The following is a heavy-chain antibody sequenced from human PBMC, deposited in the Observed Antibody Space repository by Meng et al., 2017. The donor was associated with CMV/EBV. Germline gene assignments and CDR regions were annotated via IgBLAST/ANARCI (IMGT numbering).Heavy chain of an antibody. CDR3: ASRKQQLHYLDV. V-gene: IGHV3-30*04. D-gene: IGHD6-13*01. CDR1: GFTFSSYA. CDR2: ISYNGRNK. Sequence: GRSLRLSCAASGFTFSSYAMYWVRQAPGKGLEWVAVISYNGRNKYYADSVKGRFTISRDNSKNTLYLQMNSLRAEDTAVYYCASRKQQLHYLDVWGQGTTVTVSS. J-gene: IGHJ6*02.